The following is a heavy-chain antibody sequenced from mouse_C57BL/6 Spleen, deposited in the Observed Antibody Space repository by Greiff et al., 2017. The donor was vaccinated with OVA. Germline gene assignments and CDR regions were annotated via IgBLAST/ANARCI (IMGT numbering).Heavy chain of an antibody. CDR1: GFNIKDYY. D-gene: IGHD1-1*01. CDR2: IDPEDGDT. V-gene: IGHV14-1*01. Sequence: EVQLQQSGAELVRPGASVTLSCTASGFNIKDYYMHWVKQRPEPGLEWIGRIDPEDGDTDYAPKFQGKATMTADTSSNTAYLQLSSLTSEDTAVYYCTTWHYYGSSYGYWGQGTTLTVSS. J-gene: IGHJ2*01. CDR3: TTWHYYGSSYGY.